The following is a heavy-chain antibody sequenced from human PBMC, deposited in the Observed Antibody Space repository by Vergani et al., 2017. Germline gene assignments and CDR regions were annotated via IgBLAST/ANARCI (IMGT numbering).Heavy chain of an antibody. V-gene: IGHV3-11*05. J-gene: IGHJ5*02. CDR2: ISSSSSYT. Sequence: QVQLVESGGGLVKPGGSLRLSCAASGFTFSDYYMSWIRQAPGKGLEWVSYISSSSSYTNYADSVKGRFTISRDNAKNSLYLQMNSLRSEDTAVYYCARDESSSWESDYWFDPWGQGTLVTVSS. CDR1: GFTFSDYY. CDR3: ARDESSSWESDYWFDP. D-gene: IGHD6-6*01.